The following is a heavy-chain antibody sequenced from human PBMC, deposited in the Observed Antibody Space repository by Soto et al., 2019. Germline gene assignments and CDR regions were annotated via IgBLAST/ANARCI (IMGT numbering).Heavy chain of an antibody. J-gene: IGHJ5*02. Sequence: PGGSLRLSSAASGFISRSYGMHWARQTRGKGMSWVASVWSDARRSDYGESVKGRSTISRYHSKNTLYLEMNSLRAEVTGIYFFVREPVEYCGDDGYGLGGFDPCGHGT. CDR3: VREPVEYCGDDGYGLGGFDP. V-gene: IGHV3-33*01. D-gene: IGHD2-21*02. CDR2: VWSDARRS. CDR1: GFISRSYG.